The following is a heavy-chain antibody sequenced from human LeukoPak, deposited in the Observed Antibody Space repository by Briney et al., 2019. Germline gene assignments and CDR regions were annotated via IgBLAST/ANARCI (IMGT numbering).Heavy chain of an antibody. D-gene: IGHD3-22*01. CDR3: AKGALYDSSGYYFFDI. CDR1: GFTFSSYA. CDR2: ISGGGDIT. J-gene: IGHJ3*02. Sequence: GGSLRLSCAASGFTFSSYAMTWVRQAPGKGLEWVSAISGGGDITSYADSVKGRFTISRDNSKNTLYLQMNSLRAEDTAVYYCAKGALYDSSGYYFFDIGGQGTMVTVFS. V-gene: IGHV3-23*01.